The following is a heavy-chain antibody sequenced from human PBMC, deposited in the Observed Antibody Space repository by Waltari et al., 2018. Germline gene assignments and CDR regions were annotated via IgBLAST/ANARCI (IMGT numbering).Heavy chain of an antibody. CDR3: AREAAARLIEAV. CDR2: VYTSGST. V-gene: IGHV4-61*02. Sequence: QVQLQESGPGLVKPSQTLSLTCTVSGGSIRSGSYSWSWIRQPAGKGLEWIGRVYTSGSTNYNPSLKSRVTIAVDTSKNQFSLKLSSVTAADTAVYYCAREAAARLIEAVWGQGTLVTVSS. D-gene: IGHD6-6*01. CDR1: GGSIRSGSYS. J-gene: IGHJ4*02.